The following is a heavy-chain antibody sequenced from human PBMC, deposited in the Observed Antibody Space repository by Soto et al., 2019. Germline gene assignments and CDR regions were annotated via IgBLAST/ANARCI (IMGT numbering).Heavy chain of an antibody. CDR3: ARGSSWIRKYYFDY. Sequence: SETLSLTCAVYGGSFSGYYWSWIRQPPGKGLEWIGEINHSGSTNYNPSLKSRVTISVDTSKNQFSLKLSSVTAADTAVYYCARGSSWIRKYYFDYWGQGTLVTVSS. V-gene: IGHV4-34*01. D-gene: IGHD5-18*01. J-gene: IGHJ4*02. CDR1: GGSFSGYY. CDR2: INHSGST.